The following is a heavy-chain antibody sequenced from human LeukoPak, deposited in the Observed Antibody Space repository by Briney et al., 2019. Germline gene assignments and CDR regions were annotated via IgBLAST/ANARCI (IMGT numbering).Heavy chain of an antibody. CDR1: GFXFSNAW. D-gene: IGHD6-13*01. V-gene: IGHV3-15*01. J-gene: IGHJ4*02. CDR3: TTGYSSSWYRITENDY. CDR2: MKSKTDGGTT. Sequence: GGSLRLSCAASGFXFSNAWMSWVRQAPGKGREWVGGMKSKTDGGTTDYTAPVKVRFTISRDDSKNTLYLQMNSLKTEDTAVYYCTTGYSSSWYRITENDYRGQGTLVTASS.